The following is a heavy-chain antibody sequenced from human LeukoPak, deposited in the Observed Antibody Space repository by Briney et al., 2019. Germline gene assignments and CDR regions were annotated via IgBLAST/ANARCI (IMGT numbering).Heavy chain of an antibody. CDR2: ISYDGSNI. J-gene: IGHJ4*02. CDR1: GFTFSSYA. D-gene: IGHD3-22*01. Sequence: PGRSLRLSRAASGFTFSSYAMHWVRQAPGKGLEWVAVISYDGSNIYYADSVKGRFTISRDNSKNTLYLQMNSLRAEDTAVYYCARVITMIVVDYWGQGTLVTVSS. V-gene: IGHV3-30-3*01. CDR3: ARVITMIVVDY.